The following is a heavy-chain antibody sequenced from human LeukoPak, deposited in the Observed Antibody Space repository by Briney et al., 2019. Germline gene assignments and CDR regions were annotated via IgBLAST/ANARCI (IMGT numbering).Heavy chain of an antibody. CDR1: GGSISSSSYY. Sequence: SETLSLTCTVSGGSISSSSYYWSWIRQPPGKGLEWIGYIYHSESTYYNPSLKSRVTISVDRSKNQFSLKLSSVTAADTAVYYCARAGIVVVPAAILGGNWFDPWGQGTLVTVSS. CDR3: ARAGIVVVPAAILGGNWFDP. V-gene: IGHV4-30-2*01. J-gene: IGHJ5*02. D-gene: IGHD2-2*02. CDR2: IYHSEST.